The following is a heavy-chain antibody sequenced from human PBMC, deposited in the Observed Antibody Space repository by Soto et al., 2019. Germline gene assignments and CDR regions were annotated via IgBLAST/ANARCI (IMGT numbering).Heavy chain of an antibody. CDR2: NSADNGNT. Sequence: QVQLVQSGAEVKKPGASVKVSCKASGYTFTSYGITWVRQAPGQGLELMGWNSADNGNTNYAQKLQGRVTMTTDTSTSTAYMARRSLRSDDTAVYYWARDGGSGWYDAFDIWGQGTMVTVSS. J-gene: IGHJ3*02. CDR1: GYTFTSYG. CDR3: ARDGGSGWYDAFDI. D-gene: IGHD6-19*01. V-gene: IGHV1-18*01.